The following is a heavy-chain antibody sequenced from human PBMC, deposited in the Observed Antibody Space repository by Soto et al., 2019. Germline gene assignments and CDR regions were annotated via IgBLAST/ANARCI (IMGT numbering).Heavy chain of an antibody. D-gene: IGHD2-21*02. CDR1: GGTFSSYS. Sequence: SVQVSCTSSGGTFSSYSISWVRQAPGQGLEWMGGIIPIFGTANYAQKSQGRVTITADESTSTAYMELSSLRSEDTAVYYCARDKEAWGGYCYYYYYYGMDVRGQGAKVTV. CDR3: ARDKEAWGGYCYYYYYYGMDV. J-gene: IGHJ6*02. V-gene: IGHV1-69*13. CDR2: IIPIFGTA.